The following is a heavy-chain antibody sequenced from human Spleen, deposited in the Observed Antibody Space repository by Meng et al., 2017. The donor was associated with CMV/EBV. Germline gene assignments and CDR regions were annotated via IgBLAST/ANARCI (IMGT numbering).Heavy chain of an antibody. CDR2: TRNKANNYTT. J-gene: IGHJ4*02. CDR3: AASGCCRSRSCDG. V-gene: IGHV3-72*01. D-gene: IGHD6-13*01. Sequence: SGFTFSDRYMDWVRQAPGKRLEWVGRTRNKANNYTTEYAASVKGRYTISRDDSKDSLYLQMNSLKPEDTAVYCCAASGCCRSRSCDGWGQGTLVTVSS. CDR1: GFTFSDRY.